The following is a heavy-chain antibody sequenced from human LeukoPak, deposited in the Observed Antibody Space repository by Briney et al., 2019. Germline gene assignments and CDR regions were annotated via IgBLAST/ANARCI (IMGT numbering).Heavy chain of an antibody. CDR2: INHSGST. V-gene: IGHV4-39*07. J-gene: IGHJ4*02. CDR3: ARGFQWFSRGNNPGY. Sequence: PSETLSLTCSASGGSINTRSYFWGWIRQSPGKGLEWIGEINHSGSTNYNPSLKSRVTISVDTSKNQFSLKLSSVTAADTAVYYCARGFQWFSRGNNPGYWGQGTLVTVSS. D-gene: IGHD4-23*01. CDR1: GGSINTRSYF.